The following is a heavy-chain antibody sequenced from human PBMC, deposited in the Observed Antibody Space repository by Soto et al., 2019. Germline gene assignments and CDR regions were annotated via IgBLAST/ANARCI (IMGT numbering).Heavy chain of an antibody. D-gene: IGHD3-22*01. CDR1: GYTFSSYD. V-gene: IGHV1-8*01. CDR2: MNPNSGNT. J-gene: IGHJ3*02. Sequence: ASVKVSCKASGYTFSSYDSNWVRQATGQGLEWMGWMNPNSGNTGYAQKFQGRVTMTRDTSISTAYMERRSLRSDDTAVYYCARVCDISGYFLGSHAFDIWGQGTMVTVSS. CDR3: ARVCDISGYFLGSHAFDI.